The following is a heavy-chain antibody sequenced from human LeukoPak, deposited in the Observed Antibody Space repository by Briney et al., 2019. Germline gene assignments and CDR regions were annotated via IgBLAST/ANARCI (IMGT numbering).Heavy chain of an antibody. CDR2: INHRGST. V-gene: IGHV4-34*01. Sequence: PSETLSLTCAVYGGSFSGYYWSWIRQPPGKGLEWIGEINHRGSTSYNPSLKSRLTISKDKFKNQFSLKLTSVTVADTAVYFCARVKAVAGTLPHLRDYWGQGTLVTVSS. CDR1: GGSFSGYY. J-gene: IGHJ4*01. D-gene: IGHD6-19*01. CDR3: ARVKAVAGTLPHLRDY.